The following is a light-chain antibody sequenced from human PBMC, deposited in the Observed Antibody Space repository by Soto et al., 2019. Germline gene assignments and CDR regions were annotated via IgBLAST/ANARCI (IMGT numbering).Light chain of an antibody. CDR1: QGISTY. V-gene: IGKV1-9*01. CDR2: AAS. CDR3: QQYNSYS. J-gene: IGKJ1*01. Sequence: IQLTQSPSSLSASVGDRVTIICRASQGISTYLAWYQQKPGKAPNLLIYAASTLQSGVPSRFSGRGSGTDFTLTISSLQPDDFATYYCQQYNSYSFGQGTKVDIK.